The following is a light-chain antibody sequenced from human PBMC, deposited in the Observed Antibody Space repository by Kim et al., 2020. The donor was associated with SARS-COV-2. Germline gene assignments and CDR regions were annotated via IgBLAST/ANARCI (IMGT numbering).Light chain of an antibody. J-gene: IGKJ1*01. CDR3: QQYGGSPWT. Sequence: SPGDRATLSCRASQSVSGSYLAWYQQKPGQAPRLLIYGASSRATGIPDRFSGSGSGTDFTLTISRLEPEDFAVYYCQQYGGSPWTFGQGTKVEIK. V-gene: IGKV3-20*01. CDR2: GAS. CDR1: QSVSGSY.